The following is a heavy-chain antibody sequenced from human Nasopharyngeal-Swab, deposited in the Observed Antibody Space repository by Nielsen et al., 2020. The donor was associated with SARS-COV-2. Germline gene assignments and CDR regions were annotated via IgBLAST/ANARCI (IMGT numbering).Heavy chain of an antibody. D-gene: IGHD2-2*01. V-gene: IGHV1-69*13. Sequence: SVNVSRQASGGPFSSYTIRWVRQAPAQGLGWMGGIIPIFGTANYAQKFQGRVTITADESTSTAYMELSSLRSEDTAVYYCASTGYCSSTSCYPKTDAFDIWGQGTMVTVSS. CDR3: ASTGYCSSTSCYPKTDAFDI. CDR1: GGPFSSYT. CDR2: IIPIFGTA. J-gene: IGHJ3*02.